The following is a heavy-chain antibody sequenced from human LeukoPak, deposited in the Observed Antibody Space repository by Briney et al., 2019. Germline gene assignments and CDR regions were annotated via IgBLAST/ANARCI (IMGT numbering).Heavy chain of an antibody. CDR2: INPNSGGT. J-gene: IGHJ5*02. CDR1: GYTFTGYY. Sequence: GASVKVSCXASGYTFTGYYMHWVRQAPGQGLEWMGWINPNSGGTNYAQKFQGRVTMTRDTSISTAYMELSRLRSDDTAVYYCAREGASEATIFGVVPLSWFDPWGQGTLVTVSS. V-gene: IGHV1-2*02. CDR3: AREGASEATIFGVVPLSWFDP. D-gene: IGHD3-3*01.